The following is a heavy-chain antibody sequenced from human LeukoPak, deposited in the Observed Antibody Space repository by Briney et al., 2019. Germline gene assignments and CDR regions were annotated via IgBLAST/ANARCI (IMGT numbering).Heavy chain of an antibody. V-gene: IGHV3-48*03. CDR2: INSGATSE. J-gene: IGHJ4*02. CDR3: ARVICTGGSCFQSDY. CDR1: GFIFSNFE. Sequence: GGSLRLSCTASGFIFSNFEMNWVRHGPRKGLQWLAYINSGATSEYYADSVKGRFTISRDNAKNSLYLQMNSLGVQDTAIYFFARVICTGGSCFQSDYWGQGTRVSVSS. D-gene: IGHD2-8*02.